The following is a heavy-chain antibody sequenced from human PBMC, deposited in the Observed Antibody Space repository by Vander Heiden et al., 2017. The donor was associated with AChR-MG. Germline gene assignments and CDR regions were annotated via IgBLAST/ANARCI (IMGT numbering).Heavy chain of an antibody. J-gene: IGHJ4*02. V-gene: IGHV4-59*08. Sequence: QVQLQESGPGLVKPSETLSLTCTVSGGSISSYYWSWIRQPPGKGLEWIGYIYSSGSTNYNPSLKSRVTISVDTSKNQFSLKLSSVTAADTAVYYCARRLGYYDSSGYPTYYFDYWGQGTLVTVSS. D-gene: IGHD3-22*01. CDR3: ARRLGYYDSSGYPTYYFDY. CDR1: GGSISSYY. CDR2: IYSSGST.